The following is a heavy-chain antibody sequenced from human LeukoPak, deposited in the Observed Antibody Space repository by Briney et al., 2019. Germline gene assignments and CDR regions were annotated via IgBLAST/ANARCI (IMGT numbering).Heavy chain of an antibody. Sequence: SVKVSCTASGGTFSSYAISWVRQAPGQGLEWMGGIIPIFGTANYAQKFQGRVTITADESTSTAYMELSSLRSEDTAVYYCAREYVDSSSWDYYFDYWGQGTLVTVSS. J-gene: IGHJ4*02. CDR3: AREYVDSSSWDYYFDY. CDR2: IIPIFGTA. V-gene: IGHV1-69*13. D-gene: IGHD6-13*01. CDR1: GGTFSSYA.